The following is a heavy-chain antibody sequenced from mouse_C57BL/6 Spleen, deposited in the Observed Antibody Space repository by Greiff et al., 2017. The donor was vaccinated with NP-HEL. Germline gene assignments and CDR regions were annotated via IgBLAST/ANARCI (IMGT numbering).Heavy chain of an antibody. V-gene: IGHV1-15*01. CDR3: TRLLAAAWFAY. CDR2: IDPETGGT. D-gene: IGHD2-10*02. Sequence: QVQLKQSGAELVRPGASVTLSCKASGYTFTDYEMHWVKQTPVHGLEWIGAIDPETGGTAYNQKFKGKAILTADKSSSTAYMELRSLTSEDAAVYYCTRLLAAAWFAYWGQGTLVTVSA. J-gene: IGHJ3*01. CDR1: GYTFTDYE.